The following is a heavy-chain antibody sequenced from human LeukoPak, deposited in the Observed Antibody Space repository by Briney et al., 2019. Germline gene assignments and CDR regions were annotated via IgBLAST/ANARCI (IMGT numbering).Heavy chain of an antibody. V-gene: IGHV4-34*01. J-gene: IGHJ4*02. Sequence: SSETLSLTCAVYGGSFSGYYWSWIRQPPGKGLEWIGEINHSGSTNYNPSVKSRVTISVDTSKNQFSLKLSSVTAADTAVYYCARGLASPLGYSYGYFGYWGQGTLVTVSS. D-gene: IGHD5-18*01. CDR1: GGSFSGYY. CDR2: INHSGST. CDR3: ARGLASPLGYSYGYFGY.